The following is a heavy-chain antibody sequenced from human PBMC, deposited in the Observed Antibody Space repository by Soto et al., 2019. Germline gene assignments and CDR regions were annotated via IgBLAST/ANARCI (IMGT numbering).Heavy chain of an antibody. J-gene: IGHJ3*02. V-gene: IGHV1-2*04. CDR2: INPNSGGT. Sequence: VSVKVSCKASGYTFTGYYMHWVRQAPGQGLEWMGCINPNSGGTNYAQKFQGWVTMTRDTSISTAYMELSRLRSEDTAVYYCARSSTYASRGHSDXWGQGTRVTVS. CDR3: ARSSTYASRGHSDX. CDR1: GYTFTGYY. D-gene: IGHD3-22*01.